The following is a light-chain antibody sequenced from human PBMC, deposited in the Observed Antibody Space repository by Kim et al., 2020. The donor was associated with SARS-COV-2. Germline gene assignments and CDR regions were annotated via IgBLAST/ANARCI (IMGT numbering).Light chain of an antibody. CDR2: DN. CDR3: YSTHTSGDWV. V-gene: IGLV3-10*01. Sequence: SYELTQSPSVSVSPGQTARITCSGDALPKKFVYWYQQKSGQAPVLDNERPSGIPERFSGSSSGTMATLTISGAQVEDEADYYCYSTHTSGDWVFGGGTKLTVL. CDR1: ALPKKF. J-gene: IGLJ3*02.